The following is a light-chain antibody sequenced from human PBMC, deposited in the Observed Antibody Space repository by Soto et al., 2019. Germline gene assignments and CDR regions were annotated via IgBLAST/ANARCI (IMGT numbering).Light chain of an antibody. J-gene: IGKJ2*01. CDR3: QQYKSYSRT. CDR1: QSISPW. Sequence: DIQMTQSPSTLSASVGDRVTITCRASQSISPWLAWYQQKPGKAPKILIXXASSLESGVPSRFSGSXSGTEXTXXXXXXQPDDFATYYCQQYKSYSRTFGQGTKLEIK. CDR2: XAS. V-gene: IGKV1-5*03.